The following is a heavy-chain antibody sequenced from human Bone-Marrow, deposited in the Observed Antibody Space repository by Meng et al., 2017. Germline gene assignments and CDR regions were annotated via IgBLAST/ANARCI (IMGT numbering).Heavy chain of an antibody. V-gene: IGHV4-31*03. J-gene: IGHJ2*01. CDR3: ASLYGDSSVWYLDL. D-gene: IGHD4-17*01. Sequence: QGQLQESGPGLVKPSQTLSLTVTVSGGSIISGNHYWSWIRQHPGKGLEYIGYIYYSGSTYYNPSLKSRVIISVDTSKNQFSLRLNSVTAADTAVYYCASLYGDSSVWYLDLWGRGTLVTVSS. CDR2: IYYSGST. CDR1: GGSIISGNHY.